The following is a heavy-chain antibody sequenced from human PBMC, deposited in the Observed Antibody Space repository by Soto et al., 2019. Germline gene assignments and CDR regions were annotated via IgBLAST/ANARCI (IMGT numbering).Heavy chain of an antibody. CDR2: INPFDGSR. Sequence: ASVKVSCKASGYTFTSYYMHWVRQAPGQGLEWMGWINPFDGSRMFAQSFQGRVTMTRDTSTSTVYMEVSSLRSEDTAVYYCASEMATIGFGYWGQGTLVTVSS. CDR3: ASEMATIGFGY. V-gene: IGHV1-46*01. D-gene: IGHD5-12*01. J-gene: IGHJ4*02. CDR1: GYTFTSYY.